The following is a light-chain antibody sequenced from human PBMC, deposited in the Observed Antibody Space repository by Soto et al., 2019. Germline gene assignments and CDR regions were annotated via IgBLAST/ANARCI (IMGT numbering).Light chain of an antibody. CDR3: QPYGSSSPLP. Sequence: EIVLTQSPGTLSLSPGERATLSCRASQSVSSSELAWYQQKPDQAPRLLVYSASSRATGIPDRFSGSGSGTAFTPAISRLEPEDFAVYYCQPYGSSSPLPFGGGTKVEIK. J-gene: IGKJ4*01. CDR1: QSVSSSE. CDR2: SAS. V-gene: IGKV3-20*01.